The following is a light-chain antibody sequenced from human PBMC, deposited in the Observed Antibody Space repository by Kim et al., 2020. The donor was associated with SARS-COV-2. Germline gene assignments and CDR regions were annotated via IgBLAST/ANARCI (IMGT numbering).Light chain of an antibody. V-gene: IGKV1-39*01. J-gene: IGKJ2*01. CDR3: QQTYTAPRT. CDR1: QTIDTY. CDR2: AAS. Sequence: SASVGDRVTITCRASQTIDTYLNWYQQKLGEAPKVLIYAASSLQSGVPSRFSGSGSGTDFTLTIPSLQPEDLATYYCQQTYTAPRTFGQGTKLEI.